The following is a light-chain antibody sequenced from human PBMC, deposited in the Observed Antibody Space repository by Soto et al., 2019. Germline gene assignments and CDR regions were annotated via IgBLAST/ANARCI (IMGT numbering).Light chain of an antibody. V-gene: IGLV3-1*01. CDR3: QAWDSSTPVV. J-gene: IGLJ2*01. CDR1: KLGDKY. Sequence: SYELTQPPSVSVSPGQTASITCSGDKLGDKYACWYQQKPGQSPVLVIYQDSKRPSGIPERFSGSKSENTATLTISGTQAMDEADYYCQAWDSSTPVVFGGGTKVTVL. CDR2: QDS.